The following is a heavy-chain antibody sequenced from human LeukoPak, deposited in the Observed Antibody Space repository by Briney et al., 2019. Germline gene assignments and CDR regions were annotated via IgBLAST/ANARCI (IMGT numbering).Heavy chain of an antibody. V-gene: IGHV3-11*01. CDR3: ARDGESIAAAAYNWFDP. Sequence: GGSLRLSCAASGFTFSDYYMSWIRQAPGKGLEWVSYISSSGSTIYYADSVKGRFTTSRDNAKNSLYLQMNSLRAEDTAVYYCARDGESIAAAAYNWFDPWGQGTLVTVSS. J-gene: IGHJ5*02. CDR2: ISSSGSTI. D-gene: IGHD6-13*01. CDR1: GFTFSDYY.